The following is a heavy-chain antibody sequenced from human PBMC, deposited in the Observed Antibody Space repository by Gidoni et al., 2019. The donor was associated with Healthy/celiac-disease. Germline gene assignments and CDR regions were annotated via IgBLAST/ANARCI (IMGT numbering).Heavy chain of an antibody. Sequence: QVQLQASGPGLVKPSQTLSLTCTVSGGSISSGGYYWSWIRQHPGKGLEWLGYIYYRGSTYYNPSLKSRVTISVDTSKNQFSLKLSSVTAADTAVYYCARDRQWLRSNYFDYWGQGTLVTVSS. CDR2: IYYRGST. CDR3: ARDRQWLRSNYFDY. V-gene: IGHV4-31*03. J-gene: IGHJ4*02. D-gene: IGHD5-12*01. CDR1: GGSISSGGYY.